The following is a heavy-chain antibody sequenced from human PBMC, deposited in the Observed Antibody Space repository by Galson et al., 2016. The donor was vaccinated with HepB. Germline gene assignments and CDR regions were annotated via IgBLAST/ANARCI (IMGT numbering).Heavy chain of an antibody. Sequence: SLRLSCAASGLTLRPFAMHWVRQAPGKGLEWLAVISFDGEKKVYADSVRGRFTISRDNSDNTLHLQMNNLRPDDTGLYYCARVPTGFRYDTTDFPASPPDVYWGQGTLVSVSS. CDR1: GLTLRPFA. CDR3: ARVPTGFRYDTTDFPASPPDVY. CDR2: ISFDGEKK. J-gene: IGHJ4*02. V-gene: IGHV3-30*04. D-gene: IGHD3-3*01.